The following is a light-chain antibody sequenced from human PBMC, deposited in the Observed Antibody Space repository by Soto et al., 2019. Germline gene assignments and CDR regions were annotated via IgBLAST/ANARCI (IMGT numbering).Light chain of an antibody. V-gene: IGKV1-5*01. CDR1: QSVSGW. J-gene: IGKJ1*01. CDR2: DAS. CDR3: QQYETFSGT. Sequence: DIQMTQSPSSLSASIGDRVTITCRASQSVSGWLAWYQQKPGEAPKLLIYDASALPRGVPSRFSGSGSGTKFTLTIASLQPDDFATYYCQQYETFSGTFGPGTKVDIK.